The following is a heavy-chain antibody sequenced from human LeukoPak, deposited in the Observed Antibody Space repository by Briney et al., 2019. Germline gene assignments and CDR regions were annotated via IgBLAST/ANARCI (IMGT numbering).Heavy chain of an antibody. D-gene: IGHD5-12*01. J-gene: IGHJ4*02. V-gene: IGHV3-30*04. CDR3: ARVGYDYGGADY. CDR1: GFTFGSYA. CDR2: ISYDGSNK. Sequence: GGSLRLSCAASGFTFGSYAMHWVRQAPGKGLEWVAVISYDGSNKYYADSVKGRFTISRDDSKNTLFLQMKSLRPEDTAIYYCARVGYDYGGADYWGQGTLVTVSS.